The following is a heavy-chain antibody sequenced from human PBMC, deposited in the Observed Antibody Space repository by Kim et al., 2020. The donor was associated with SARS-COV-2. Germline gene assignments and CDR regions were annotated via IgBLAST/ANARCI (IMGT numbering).Heavy chain of an antibody. J-gene: IGHJ5*02. CDR1: GGSFSGYY. CDR2: INHSGST. V-gene: IGHV4-34*01. D-gene: IGHD3-22*01. Sequence: SETLSLTCAVYGGSFSGYYWSWIRQPPGKGLEWIGEINHSGSTNYNPSLKSRVTISVDTSKNQFSLKLSSVTAADTAVYYCARVPRHGSSGYYYRRIGWFDPWGQGTLVTVSS. CDR3: ARVPRHGSSGYYYRRIGWFDP.